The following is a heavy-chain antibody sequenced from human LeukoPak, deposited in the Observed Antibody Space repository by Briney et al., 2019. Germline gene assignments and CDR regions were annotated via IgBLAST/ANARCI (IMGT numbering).Heavy chain of an antibody. CDR3: ARELWFGELVGGWFDP. CDR1: GVSISSYY. CDR2: IYYSGST. Sequence: SETLSLTCTVSGVSISSYYWSWIRQPPGKGLEWIGYIYYSGSTNYNPSLKSRVTISVDTSKNQFSLKLSSVTAADTAVYYCARELWFGELVGGWFDPWGQGTLVTVSS. D-gene: IGHD3-10*01. J-gene: IGHJ5*02. V-gene: IGHV4-59*01.